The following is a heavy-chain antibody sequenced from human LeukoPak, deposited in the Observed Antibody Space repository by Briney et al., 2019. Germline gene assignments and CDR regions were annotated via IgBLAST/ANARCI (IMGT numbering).Heavy chain of an antibody. J-gene: IGHJ3*02. CDR2: IHYSGST. Sequence: SETLSLTCTVSGGSISSSRYYWGWIRQPPGKGLEWIGSIHYSGSTYYNPSLKSRVTVSVDRYKNQFSLKLSSVTAADTAVYYCARSRITMIVVDAFDIWGQGTMVTVSS. V-gene: IGHV4-39*07. CDR3: ARSRITMIVVDAFDI. CDR1: GGSISSSRYY. D-gene: IGHD3-22*01.